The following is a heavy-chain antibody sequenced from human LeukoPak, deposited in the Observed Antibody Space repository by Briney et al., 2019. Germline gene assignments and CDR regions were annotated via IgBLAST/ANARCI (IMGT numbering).Heavy chain of an antibody. J-gene: IGHJ4*02. D-gene: IGHD4-23*01. CDR2: NRYDGSNK. CDR3: ARRAGGYSHPYDY. V-gene: IGHV3-30*02. Sequence: GGSLRLSCAACAFTFSSYGMHWVRQAPGKGLEWVAFNRYDGSNKYYADSVKGRFTISRDNSKNTLYLQMNSLRAEDTAVYYCARRAGGYSHPYDYWGQGILVTVSS. CDR1: AFTFSSYG.